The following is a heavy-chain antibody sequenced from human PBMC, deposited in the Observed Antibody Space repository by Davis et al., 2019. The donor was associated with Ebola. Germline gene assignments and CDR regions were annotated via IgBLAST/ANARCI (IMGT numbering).Heavy chain of an antibody. CDR2: ISAYNGNT. Sequence: ASVKVSCKASGYTFTSYGISWVRQAPGQGLEWMGWISAYNGNTNYAQKLQGRVTMTTDTSTSTAYMELRSLRSDDTAVYYCARDVVVVPAATMVGYYYYYGMDVWGQGTTVTVSS. CDR3: ARDVVVVPAATMVGYYYYYGMDV. V-gene: IGHV1-18*01. D-gene: IGHD2-2*01. CDR1: GYTFTSYG. J-gene: IGHJ6*02.